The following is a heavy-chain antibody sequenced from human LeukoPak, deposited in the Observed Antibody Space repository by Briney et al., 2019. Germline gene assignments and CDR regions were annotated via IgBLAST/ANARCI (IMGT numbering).Heavy chain of an antibody. V-gene: IGHV4-39*01. CDR3: AHHYYDSSGPIPWFDP. J-gene: IGHJ5*02. D-gene: IGHD3-22*01. Sequence: SETLSLTCTVSGGSISSSSYHWGSIRQPPGTGLEWIGSIYYSGSTYYNPSLKSRVTISVDTSKNQFSLKLSSVTAADAAVYYCAHHYYDSSGPIPWFDPWGQGTLVTVSS. CDR1: GGSISSSSYH. CDR2: IYYSGST.